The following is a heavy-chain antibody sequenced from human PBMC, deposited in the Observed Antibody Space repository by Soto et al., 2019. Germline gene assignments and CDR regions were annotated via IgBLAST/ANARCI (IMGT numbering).Heavy chain of an antibody. D-gene: IGHD4-17*01. CDR3: ARVDYGDYRYFDY. V-gene: IGHV4-31*03. Sequence: QVQLQESGPGLVKPSQTLSLTCTVSGGSISSGGYYWSWIRQHPGKGLEWIGYIYYSGSTYYNPSLKSRVTISVDTSKNQFALKMSSVTAADTAVYYCARVDYGDYRYFDYWGQGTLVTVSS. J-gene: IGHJ4*02. CDR2: IYYSGST. CDR1: GGSISSGGYY.